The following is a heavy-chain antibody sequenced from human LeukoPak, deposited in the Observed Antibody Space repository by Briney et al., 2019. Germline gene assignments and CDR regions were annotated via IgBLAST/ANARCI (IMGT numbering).Heavy chain of an antibody. Sequence: SQTLSLTCTVPGGSISSGGYYWSWIRQHPGNGLEWHGYIYYSGSTYYNPSLKSRVTISVDTSKNQFSLKLSSVTAADPAVYYCARDRDDGSGSYYFDYYYGMDVWGQGTTVTVSS. V-gene: IGHV4-31*03. J-gene: IGHJ6*02. CDR3: ARDRDDGSGSYYFDYYYGMDV. D-gene: IGHD3-10*01. CDR2: IYYSGST. CDR1: GGSISSGGYY.